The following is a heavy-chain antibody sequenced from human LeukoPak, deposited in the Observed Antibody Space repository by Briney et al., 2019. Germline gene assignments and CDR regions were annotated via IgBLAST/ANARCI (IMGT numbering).Heavy chain of an antibody. D-gene: IGHD2-2*01. CDR3: ARDIVAVPAGLYYYVMDV. CDR2: ISYDGSNK. V-gene: IGHV3-30-3*01. CDR1: GFTFSSYA. J-gene: IGHJ6*02. Sequence: GGSLRLSCAASGFTFSSYAMHWVRQAPGKGLEWVAFISYDGSNKYYADSVKGRFTISRDNSKNTLYLQMNSLRTEDTAVYYCARDIVAVPAGLYYYVMDVWGQGTTVTVSS.